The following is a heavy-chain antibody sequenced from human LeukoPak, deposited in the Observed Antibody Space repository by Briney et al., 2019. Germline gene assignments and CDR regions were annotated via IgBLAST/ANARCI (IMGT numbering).Heavy chain of an antibody. V-gene: IGHV1-2*02. CDR2: INPNSGGT. Sequence: GASVKVSCKASGYTFTGYYMHWVRQAPGQGLEWMGWINPNSGGTNYAQKFQGRVTMTRDTSISTAYMELSRLRSDDTAVYYCAREPRGLAERWLEIYWYFDLWGRGTLVTVSS. D-gene: IGHD6-19*01. CDR1: GYTFTGYY. J-gene: IGHJ2*01. CDR3: AREPRGLAERWLEIYWYFDL.